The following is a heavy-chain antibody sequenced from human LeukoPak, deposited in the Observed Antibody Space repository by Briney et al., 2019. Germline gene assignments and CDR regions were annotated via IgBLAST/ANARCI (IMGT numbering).Heavy chain of an antibody. CDR3: VKITSVTGGDC. CDR1: GCTFSSYT. D-gene: IGHD1-1*01. V-gene: IGHV3-64D*09. Sequence: GGSLRLSCAASGCTFSSYTMNWVRQAPGKGLEYVSGISSNGGSSFYADSVKGRFTISRDNSKNTLYLQMSSLRAEDTAVYYCVKITSVTGGDCWGQGTRLTVSS. J-gene: IGHJ4*02. CDR2: ISSNGGSS.